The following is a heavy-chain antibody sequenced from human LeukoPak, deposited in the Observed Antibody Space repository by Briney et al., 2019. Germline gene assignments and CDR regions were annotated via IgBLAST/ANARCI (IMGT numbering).Heavy chain of an antibody. V-gene: IGHV3-66*01. CDR2: LYSGGST. D-gene: IGHD4-17*01. J-gene: IGHJ4*02. CDR3: AKDYGEEFDY. Sequence: PGGSLRLSCAASGFTVSSNYMSWVRQAPGKGLEWVSVLYSGGSTYHAGSVKGRFTISRDNSKNTLCLQMNSLRAEDTAVYYCAKDYGEEFDYWGQGTLVTVSS. CDR1: GFTVSSNY.